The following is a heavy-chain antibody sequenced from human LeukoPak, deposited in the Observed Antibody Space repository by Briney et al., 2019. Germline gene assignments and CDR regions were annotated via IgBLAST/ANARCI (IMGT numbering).Heavy chain of an antibody. V-gene: IGHV1-8*01. CDR1: GYTFTSYD. CDR3: ARGETTPYYYYMDV. CDR2: MNPNSGNT. J-gene: IGHJ6*03. Sequence: ASVKVSCKASGYTFTSYDINWVRQATGQGLEWMGWMNPNSGNTGYAQKFQGRVTMTRNTSISTAYMELSSLRSEDTAVYYCARGETTPYYYYMDVWGKGTTVTVSS. D-gene: IGHD2-15*01.